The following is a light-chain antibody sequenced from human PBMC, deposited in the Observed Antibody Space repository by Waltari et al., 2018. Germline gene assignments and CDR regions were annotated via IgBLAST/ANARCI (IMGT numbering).Light chain of an antibody. CDR2: GAS. CDR1: QSVSRF. CDR3: QKYDRLPAT. Sequence: EIVLTQSLGTLSLSPGERGTLTCRASQSVSRFLAWYQQKPGQAPRLLIYGASTRATGIPDRFSGSGSGTDFSLTISRLEPEDFAVYYCQKYDRLPATFGQGTKVEIK. J-gene: IGKJ1*01. V-gene: IGKV3-20*01.